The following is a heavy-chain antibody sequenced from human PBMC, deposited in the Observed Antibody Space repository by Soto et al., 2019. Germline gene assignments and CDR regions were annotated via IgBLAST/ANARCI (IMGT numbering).Heavy chain of an antibody. D-gene: IGHD6-13*01. CDR1: GGSISTHY. Sequence: QVQLQESGPGLVKPSETLSLTCTVSGGSISTHYWSWIRQPPGKGLEWIGYIHYSGSTNYNPSLKSRLTISLDTSKNQFSLQLSSVTAADTAVYYCARGEVAAGPTPGYGGPGTLVTVSS. CDR3: ARGEVAAGPTPGY. J-gene: IGHJ4*02. V-gene: IGHV4-59*11. CDR2: IHYSGST.